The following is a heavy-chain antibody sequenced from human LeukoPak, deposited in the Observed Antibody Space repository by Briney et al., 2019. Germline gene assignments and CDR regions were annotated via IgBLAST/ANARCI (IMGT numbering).Heavy chain of an antibody. CDR2: ISSSGSTI. CDR3: ATPTGVGATYYYYGMDV. V-gene: IGHV3-11*01. Sequence: PGGSLRLSCAASGFTFSDYYMSWIRQAPGKGLEWVSYISSSGSTIYYADSVKGRFTISRDNAKNSLYLQMNSLRAEDTAVYYCATPTGVGATYYYYGMDVWGQGTTVTVSS. CDR1: GFTFSDYY. D-gene: IGHD1-26*01. J-gene: IGHJ6*02.